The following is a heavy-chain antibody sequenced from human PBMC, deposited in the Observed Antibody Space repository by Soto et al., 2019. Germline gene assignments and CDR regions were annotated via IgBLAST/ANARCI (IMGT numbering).Heavy chain of an antibody. Sequence: EVQLLESGGGLVQPGGSLRVSCAASGFTFSSYVMSWVRQAPGKGLEWVSAISGSGGSTYYADAVKGRFTISRDNSKNTLYLQMNSLIAEDTAVYYGAKGYCSRTSCYYFDYWGQGTLVTVSS. J-gene: IGHJ4*02. CDR1: GFTFSSYV. V-gene: IGHV3-23*01. CDR3: AKGYCSRTSCYYFDY. D-gene: IGHD2-2*01. CDR2: ISGSGGST.